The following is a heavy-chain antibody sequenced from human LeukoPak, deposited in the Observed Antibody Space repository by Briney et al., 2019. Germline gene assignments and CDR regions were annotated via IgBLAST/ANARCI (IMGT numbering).Heavy chain of an antibody. V-gene: IGHV4-34*01. CDR2: INHSGST. CDR3: AKLWNYGSGSYYKYWFDP. Sequence: PSETLSLTCAVYGGSFSGYYWSWIRQPPGKGLEWIGEINHSGSTNYSPSLKSRVTISVDTSKNQFSLKLSSVTAADTAVYYRAKLWNYGSGSYYKYWFDPWGQGTLVTVSS. D-gene: IGHD3-10*01. CDR1: GGSFSGYY. J-gene: IGHJ5*02.